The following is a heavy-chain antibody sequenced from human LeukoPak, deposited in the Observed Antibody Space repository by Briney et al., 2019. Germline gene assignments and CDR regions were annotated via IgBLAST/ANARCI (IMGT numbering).Heavy chain of an antibody. CDR1: GFTFSSYS. CDR3: ARDSGIAAAGTHFDY. CDR2: ISSSSSYI. V-gene: IGHV3-21*01. J-gene: IGHJ4*02. Sequence: AGGSLRLSCAASGFTFSSYSMNWVRQAPGKGLEWVSSISSSSSYIYYADSVKGRFTISRDNAKNSLYLQMNSLRAEDTAVYYCARDSGIAAAGTHFDYWGQGTLVTVSS. D-gene: IGHD6-13*01.